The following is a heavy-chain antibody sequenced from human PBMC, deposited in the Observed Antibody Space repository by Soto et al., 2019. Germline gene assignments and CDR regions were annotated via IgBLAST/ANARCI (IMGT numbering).Heavy chain of an antibody. Sequence: QLQLQESGPGLVKPSETLSLTCTLSGDSITWTSCSWGWIRQPPGKGLEWVGDVYYSGSTYYNPSLRSLPTMSIDTSNGQFFMKMSSVTAEDTGVYYCARLTSRISAASHGRSNRLDPWGAGILVTVSS. CDR3: ARLTSRISAASHGRSNRLDP. CDR1: GDSITWTSCS. J-gene: IGHJ5*02. D-gene: IGHD2-15*01. V-gene: IGHV4-39*01. CDR2: VYYSGST.